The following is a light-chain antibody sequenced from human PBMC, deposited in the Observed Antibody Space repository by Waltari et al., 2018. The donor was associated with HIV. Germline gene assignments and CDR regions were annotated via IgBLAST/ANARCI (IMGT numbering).Light chain of an antibody. J-gene: IGLJ2*01. CDR3: QSYDSSLVI. Sequence: QSVLTQPPSVSGAPGQRVTIPCTGSSSNVGAGYDVHWYQQLPGPTPNLLIYGNNNRPSGVPDRFSGSKSGTSASLAITGLQADDEADYYCQSYDSSLVIFGGGTKLTVL. V-gene: IGLV1-40*01. CDR1: SSNVGAGYD. CDR2: GNN.